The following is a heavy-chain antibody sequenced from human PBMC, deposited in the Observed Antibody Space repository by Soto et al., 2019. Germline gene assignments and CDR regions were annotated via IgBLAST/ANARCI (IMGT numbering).Heavy chain of an antibody. D-gene: IGHD3-10*01. CDR3: VTDRGGGMDV. V-gene: IGHV3-15*01. CDR1: GFTFIDAG. CDR2: IKRKIDGETT. J-gene: IGHJ6*01. Sequence: EVQLVESGGGMVMPGGSLRLSCAASGFTFIDAGMTWFRQAPGKGRQCVGRIKRKIDGETTDYAAPVKGRFTISRDDSKNTLYLQMNSLKVEDTAMYYCVTDRGGGMDVWGQGTTVTVSS.